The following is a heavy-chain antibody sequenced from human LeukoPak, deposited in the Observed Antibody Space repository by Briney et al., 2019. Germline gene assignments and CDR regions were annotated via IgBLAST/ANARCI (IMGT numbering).Heavy chain of an antibody. Sequence: SETLSLTCTVSGGAISGYYWNWIRQPPGKGLEWIGHIHYSGSTNYNPSLRSRVTILVDTSKNQFSLKLTSVTAADTAVYYCARQPSLSYCSSSTCWFDTWGQGTLVTVSS. V-gene: IGHV4-59*08. D-gene: IGHD2-2*01. J-gene: IGHJ5*02. CDR2: IHYSGST. CDR1: GGAISGYY. CDR3: ARQPSLSYCSSSTCWFDT.